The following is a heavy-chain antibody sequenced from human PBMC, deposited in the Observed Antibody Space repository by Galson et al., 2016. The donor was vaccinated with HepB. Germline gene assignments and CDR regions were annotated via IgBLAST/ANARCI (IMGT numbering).Heavy chain of an antibody. CDR3: ARPSRDYGDVDY. CDR2: IYPVDSDT. D-gene: IGHD4-17*01. Sequence: QSGAEVKKPGESLRISCKASGYRFTTYWIGWVRQMPGKGLEWMGIIYPVDSDTRYSPSFQGQVTISVDKSISTAYLQWSSLKASDTAMYYCARPSRDYGDVDYWGQGTLVTVSS. V-gene: IGHV5-51*01. J-gene: IGHJ4*02. CDR1: GYRFTTYW.